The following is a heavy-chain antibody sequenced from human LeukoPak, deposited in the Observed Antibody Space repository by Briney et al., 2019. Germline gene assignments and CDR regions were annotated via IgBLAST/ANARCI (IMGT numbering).Heavy chain of an antibody. CDR3: AKGDITGMGDY. J-gene: IGHJ4*02. V-gene: IGHV3-21*04. CDR1: GFTFSSYA. Sequence: GRSLRLSCAASGFTFSSYAMHWVRQAPGKGLEWVSSISSSSSYIYYADSVKGRFTISRDNAMNSLYLQMNSLRAEDTAVYYCAKGDITGMGDYWGQGTLVTVSS. CDR2: ISSSSSYI. D-gene: IGHD5-18*01.